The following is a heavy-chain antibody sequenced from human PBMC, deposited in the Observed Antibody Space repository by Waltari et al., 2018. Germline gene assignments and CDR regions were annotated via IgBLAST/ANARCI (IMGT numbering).Heavy chain of an antibody. V-gene: IGHV1-69*02. CDR3: ARGGDNWNYSYYYYGMDV. D-gene: IGHD1-7*01. J-gene: IGHJ6*02. CDR2: IITILGIA. Sequence: QVQLVQSGAAVKKPGSSVQVSCKASGGTFSSYTISWVRPAPGHGLEWMGRIITILGIANYAQKFQGRVTITADKSTSTAYMELSSLRSEDTAVYYCARGGDNWNYSYYYYGMDVWGQGTTVTVSS. CDR1: GGTFSSYT.